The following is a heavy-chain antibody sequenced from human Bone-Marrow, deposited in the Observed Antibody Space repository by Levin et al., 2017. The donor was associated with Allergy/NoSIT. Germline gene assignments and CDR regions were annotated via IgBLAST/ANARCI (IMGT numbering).Heavy chain of an antibody. Sequence: HGESLKISCEGSGFSFVDYWIGWVRQMPGKGLEWMGIIYPGDSETRYSPSFQGQVTISADKSIRTAFLQWSSLKASDTATYYCAIVTNSRDSVWGQGTLVTVSP. V-gene: IGHV5-51*01. CDR3: AIVTNSRDSV. CDR2: IYPGDSET. CDR1: GFSFVDYW. J-gene: IGHJ4*02. D-gene: IGHD5-24*01.